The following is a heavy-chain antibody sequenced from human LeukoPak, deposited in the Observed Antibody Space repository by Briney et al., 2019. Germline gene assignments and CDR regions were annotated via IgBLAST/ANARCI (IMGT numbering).Heavy chain of an antibody. CDR1: GFTLRSYA. CDR3: ARTWNNGGWYVTFDY. J-gene: IGHJ4*02. CDR2: ISSSSSTI. Sequence: GGSLRLSCAASGFTLRSYAMTWVRQAPGKGLEWISYISSSSSTIYYADSVKGRFTISRDNAENSLYLQMNSLRAEDTAVYYCARTWNNGGWYVTFDYWGQGTLVTVSS. D-gene: IGHD6-19*01. V-gene: IGHV3-48*04.